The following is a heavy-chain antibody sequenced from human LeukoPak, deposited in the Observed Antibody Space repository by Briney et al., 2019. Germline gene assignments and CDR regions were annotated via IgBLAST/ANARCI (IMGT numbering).Heavy chain of an antibody. D-gene: IGHD5-18*01. J-gene: IGHJ4*02. V-gene: IGHV3-7*01. CDR3: ARDLFSYGANQDDF. Sequence: GGSLRLSCAASGFTFSSYWMNWVRQAPGKGLEWVANINQDGSDKYYVDSVKGRFTISRGNAKRSLYLQMNSLRAEDTAVYYCARDLFSYGANQDDFWGQGTLVTVSS. CDR2: INQDGSDK. CDR1: GFTFSSYW.